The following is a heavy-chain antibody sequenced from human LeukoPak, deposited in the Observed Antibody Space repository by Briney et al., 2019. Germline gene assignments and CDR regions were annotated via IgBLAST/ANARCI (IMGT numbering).Heavy chain of an antibody. CDR2: ISAYNGNT. CDR1: GYTFASYG. V-gene: IGHV1-18*01. D-gene: IGHD3-3*01. CDR3: ARDPYYDFWSGPGPHWYFDL. Sequence: ASVKVSCKASGYTFASYGISWVRQAPGQGLEWMGWISAYNGNTNYAQKLQGRVTMTTDTSTSTAYMELRSLRSDDTAVYYCARDPYYDFWSGPGPHWYFDLWGRGTLVTVPS. J-gene: IGHJ2*01.